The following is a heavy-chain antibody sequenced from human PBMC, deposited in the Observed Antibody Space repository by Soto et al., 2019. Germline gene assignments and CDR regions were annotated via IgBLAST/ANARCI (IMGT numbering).Heavy chain of an antibody. CDR3: ARGYNIDH. J-gene: IGHJ5*02. V-gene: IGHV3-7*03. D-gene: IGHD5-18*01. CDR2: IKQSGSET. CDR1: GFTFSSHW. Sequence: EVQLVESGGGLVQPGGSLRLSCAASGFTFSSHWMTWVRQAPGKGLEWVANIKQSGSETYYVDSVKGRFTISRDDAKNALYLQMNTLRVEDTAVYFCARGYNIDHWGQGTLVTVSS.